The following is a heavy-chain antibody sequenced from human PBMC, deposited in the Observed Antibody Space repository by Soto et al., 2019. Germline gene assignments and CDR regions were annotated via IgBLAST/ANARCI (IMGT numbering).Heavy chain of an antibody. CDR1: GGSISSYY. D-gene: IGHD6-19*01. J-gene: IGHJ5*02. CDR2: IYYSGST. CDR3: ARSEQWLVHWFDP. Sequence: SETLSLTCTVSGGSISSYYWSWIRQPPGKGLEWIGYIYYSGSTNYNPSLKSRVTISVDTSKNQFSLKLSSVTAADTAVYYCARSEQWLVHWFDPWGQGTLVTVSS. V-gene: IGHV4-59*01.